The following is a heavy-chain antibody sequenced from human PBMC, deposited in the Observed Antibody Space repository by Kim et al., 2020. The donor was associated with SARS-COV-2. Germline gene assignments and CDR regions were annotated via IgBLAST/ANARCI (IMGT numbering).Heavy chain of an antibody. CDR1: GFTFNFYP. CDR2: ITGSGGST. D-gene: IGHD3-22*01. V-gene: IGHV3-23*01. CDR3: ARSPGGYYYFDS. J-gene: IGHJ4*02. Sequence: GGSLRLSCAASGFTFNFYPMSWVRQAPGKGPEWVSTITGSGGSTYYPDSVEGRFTISRNNSKNTLYLHMKNLRADDTAVYYCARSPGGYYYFDSLGQGTL.